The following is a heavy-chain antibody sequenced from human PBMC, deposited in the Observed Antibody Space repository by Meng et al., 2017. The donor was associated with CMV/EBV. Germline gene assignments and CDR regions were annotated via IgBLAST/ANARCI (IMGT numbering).Heavy chain of an antibody. CDR2: IIPIFGTA. CDR1: GGALSRYA. J-gene: IGHJ4*02. D-gene: IGHD5-24*01. V-gene: IGHV1-69*12. CDR3: ARMPRDGYNYIDH. Sequence: VQLVTAGSEVNKPGSAVKVSCNASGGALSRYAISWVRQAPGQGLEWMGGIIPIFGTANYAQKFQGRVKSTADESTSTAYMELSSLRSEDTAVYYCARMPRDGYNYIDHWGQGTLVTVSS.